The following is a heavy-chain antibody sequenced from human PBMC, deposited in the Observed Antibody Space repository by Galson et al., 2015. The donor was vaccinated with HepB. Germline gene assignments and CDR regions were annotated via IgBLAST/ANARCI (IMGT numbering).Heavy chain of an antibody. CDR1: GGTFSSYA. CDR2: IIPIFGTA. J-gene: IGHJ4*02. Sequence: SVKVSCKASGGTFSSYAISWVRQAPGQGLEWMGGIIPIFGTANYAQKFQGRVTITADESTSTAYMELSSLRSEDTAVYYCARDRALTTVTRGVFDYWGQGTLVTVSS. V-gene: IGHV1-69*13. CDR3: ARDRALTTVTRGVFDY. D-gene: IGHD4-17*01.